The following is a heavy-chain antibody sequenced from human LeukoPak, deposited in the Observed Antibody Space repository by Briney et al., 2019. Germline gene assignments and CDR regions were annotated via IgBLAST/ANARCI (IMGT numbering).Heavy chain of an antibody. V-gene: IGHV1-18*04. CDR3: ARGMCSSVDH. Sequence: ASVKVSCKASGYNFNSFSFSWVRQAPGQGLEWLGWISPYNGNTNYAQKLQGRVTMTTDTSTSTVYMELRSLTSDDTAVYYCARGMCSSVDHWGQGTLATVSS. CDR1: GYNFNSFS. J-gene: IGHJ4*02. D-gene: IGHD2-15*01. CDR2: ISPYNGNT.